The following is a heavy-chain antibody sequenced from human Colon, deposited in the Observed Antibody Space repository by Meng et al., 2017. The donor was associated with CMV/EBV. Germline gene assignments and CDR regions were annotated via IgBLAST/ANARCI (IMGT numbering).Heavy chain of an antibody. CDR2: LSSGGGSK. J-gene: IGHJ2*01. D-gene: IGHD3-22*01. CDR3: AKNTYYYDNSGPPTYFDL. Sequence: INWVRQAPGKGLEWVSGLSSGGGSKYYADSVKGRFTISRDNSKNTLYLQMNSLRVEDTAVYYCAKNTYYYDNSGPPTYFDLWGRGTLVTVSS. V-gene: IGHV3-23*01.